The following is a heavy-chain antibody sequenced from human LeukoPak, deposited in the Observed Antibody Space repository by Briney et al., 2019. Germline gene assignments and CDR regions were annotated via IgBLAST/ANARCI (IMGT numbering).Heavy chain of an antibody. Sequence: PGESLKISCKASGYIFTDYWIAWVRQMPGKALEWMGIIYPGDSDTTYSPSFQGQVSISADKSSRIAYLQWSSLKASDTAMYYCARHALLGYCSSTSCRTSYYYYYMDVWGKGTTVTVSS. CDR2: IYPGDSDT. CDR1: GYIFTDYW. D-gene: IGHD2-2*01. CDR3: ARHALLGYCSSTSCRTSYYYYYMDV. V-gene: IGHV5-51*01. J-gene: IGHJ6*03.